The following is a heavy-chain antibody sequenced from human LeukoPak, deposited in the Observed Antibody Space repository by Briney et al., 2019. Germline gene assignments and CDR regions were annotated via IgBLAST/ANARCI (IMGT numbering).Heavy chain of an antibody. CDR1: GGSFSGYY. V-gene: IGHV4-34*01. Sequence: SETLSLTCAVYGGSFSGYYWSWIRQPPGKGLEWIGEINHSGSTNYNPSLKSRVTISVDTSKNQFSLKLSSVTAADTAVYYCASLGYCSSTSCYKGVQAFDIWGQGTMVTVSS. CDR3: ASLGYCSSTSCYKGVQAFDI. D-gene: IGHD2-2*02. CDR2: INHSGST. J-gene: IGHJ3*02.